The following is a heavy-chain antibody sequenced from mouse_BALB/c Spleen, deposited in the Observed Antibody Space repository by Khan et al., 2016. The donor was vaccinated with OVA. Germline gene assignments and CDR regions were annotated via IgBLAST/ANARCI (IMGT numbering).Heavy chain of an antibody. Sequence: QIQLVQSGPELKKPGETVKISCKASGYTFTNYGMNWVKQAPGKGLKWMGWINTYTGEPTYADDFKGRFAFSFETSASTAYLQINNLKNDDTATYFGARNGNYWYFDVWGAGTTVTVSS. CDR1: GYTFTNYG. CDR2: INTYTGEP. J-gene: IGHJ1*01. CDR3: ARNGNYWYFDV. V-gene: IGHV9-3-1*01. D-gene: IGHD2-1*01.